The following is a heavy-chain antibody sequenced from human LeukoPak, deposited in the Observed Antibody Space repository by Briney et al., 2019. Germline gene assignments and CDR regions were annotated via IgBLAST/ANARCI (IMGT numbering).Heavy chain of an antibody. CDR2: IYYSGST. J-gene: IGHJ4*02. Sequence: SETLSLTCTVSGGSISSSSYYWGWIRQPPGKGLEWIGSIYYSGSTYYNPSLKSRVTISVDTSKNQFSLKLRSVTAADTAVYYCARYGGRKDSSDYWGQGTLVTVSS. CDR1: GGSISSSSYY. CDR3: ARYGGRKDSSDY. D-gene: IGHD3-22*01. V-gene: IGHV4-39*01.